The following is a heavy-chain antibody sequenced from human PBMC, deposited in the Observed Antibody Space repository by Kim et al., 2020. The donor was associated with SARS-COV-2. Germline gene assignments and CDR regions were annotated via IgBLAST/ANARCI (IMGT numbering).Heavy chain of an antibody. CDR2: IWPDGSQE. D-gene: IGHD1-26*01. CDR3: ARDTPPGGTFHLTS. CDR1: GFTFNLYG. V-gene: IGHV3-33*01. J-gene: IGHJ5*02. Sequence: GGSLRLSCEASGFTFNLYGMHWVRQAPGKGLEWLAVIWPDGSQEYYADSVRGRLTISRDYSKNTLYLQMNSLRAEDTAVYYCARDTPPGGTFHLTSWGQG.